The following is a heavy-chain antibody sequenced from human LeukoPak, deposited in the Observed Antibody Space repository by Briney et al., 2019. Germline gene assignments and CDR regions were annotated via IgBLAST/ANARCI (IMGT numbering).Heavy chain of an antibody. D-gene: IGHD4-17*01. CDR3: ARDAPLMTTVTYFDY. J-gene: IGHJ4*02. CDR1: GFTFSSYE. Sequence: PEGSLRLSCAASGFTFSSYEMNWVRQAPGKGLEWVSYISSSGSTIYYADSVKGRFTISRDNAKNSLYLQMNSLRAEDTAVYYCARDAPLMTTVTYFDYWGQGTLVTVSS. CDR2: ISSSGSTI. V-gene: IGHV3-48*03.